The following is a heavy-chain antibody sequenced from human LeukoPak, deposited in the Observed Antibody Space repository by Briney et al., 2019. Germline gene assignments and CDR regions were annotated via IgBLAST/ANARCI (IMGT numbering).Heavy chain of an antibody. V-gene: IGHV1-69*06. Sequence: GASVKVSCKASGYTFTSYAMNWVRQAPGQGLEWMGGIIPIFGTANYAQKFQGRVTITADKSTSTAYMELSSLRSEDTAVYYCARGGLGGSSWYLEYYYYYYYMDVWGKGTTVTVSS. CDR2: IIPIFGTA. CDR3: ARGGLGGSSWYLEYYYYYYYMDV. D-gene: IGHD6-13*01. J-gene: IGHJ6*03. CDR1: GYTFTSYA.